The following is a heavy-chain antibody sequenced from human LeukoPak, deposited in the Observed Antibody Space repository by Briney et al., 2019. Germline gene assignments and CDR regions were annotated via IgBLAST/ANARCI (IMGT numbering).Heavy chain of an antibody. V-gene: IGHV3-66*01. CDR3: ARGNSTVWYFDY. Sequence: PGGSLRLSCAVSGSTVSSNYMSWVRQAPGKGLEWVSVIYSGGSTYYADSMKGRFTISRDNSKNTLYLQMNSLRAEDTAVYYCARGNSTVWYFDYWGQGTLVTVSS. CDR1: GSTVSSNY. CDR2: IYSGGST. J-gene: IGHJ4*02. D-gene: IGHD4-17*01.